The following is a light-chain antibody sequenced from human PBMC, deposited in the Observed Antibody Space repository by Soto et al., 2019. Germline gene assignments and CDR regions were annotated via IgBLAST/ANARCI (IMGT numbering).Light chain of an antibody. J-gene: IGLJ2*01. CDR3: ATWDSSLSAGV. CDR2: DTD. V-gene: IGLV1-51*01. CDR1: TSNIENNY. Sequence: QAVVTQPPSVSAAPGQKVTISCSGSTSNIENNYVSWYQQQLPGTAPKLLIYDTDKRPWGIPDRFSGSKSGTSATLGITGLQAGDEAEYYCATWDSSLSAGVFGGGTKVTVL.